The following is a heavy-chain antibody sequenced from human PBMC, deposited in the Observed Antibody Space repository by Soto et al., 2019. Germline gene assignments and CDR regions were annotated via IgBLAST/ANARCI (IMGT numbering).Heavy chain of an antibody. J-gene: IGHJ6*03. V-gene: IGHV5-51*01. CDR2: IYPGDSDT. Sequence: PGESLKISCKGSGYSFTSYWIGWVRQVPGKGLEWMGIIYPGDSDTRYSPSFQGQVTISADKSISTAYLQWSSLKASDTAMYYCARQDSGYSLGYYYYMDVWGKGTTVTVSS. D-gene: IGHD5-12*01. CDR1: GYSFTSYW. CDR3: ARQDSGYSLGYYYYMDV.